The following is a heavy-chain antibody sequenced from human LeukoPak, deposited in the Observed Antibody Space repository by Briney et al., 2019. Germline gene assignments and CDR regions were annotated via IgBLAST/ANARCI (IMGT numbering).Heavy chain of an antibody. J-gene: IGHJ3*02. Sequence: GASVKVSCKASGYTFTSYAMHWVRQAPGQRLEWMGWINAGNGNTKYSQKFQGRVTITRDTSASTAYMELSSLRSEDTAVYYCAREGRGKDAFDIWGQGTTVTVSS. D-gene: IGHD3-10*01. CDR2: INAGNGNT. V-gene: IGHV1-3*01. CDR1: GYTFTSYA. CDR3: AREGRGKDAFDI.